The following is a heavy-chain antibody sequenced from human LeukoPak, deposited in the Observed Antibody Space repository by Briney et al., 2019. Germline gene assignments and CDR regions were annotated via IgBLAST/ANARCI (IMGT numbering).Heavy chain of an antibody. CDR1: GYTLTELS. J-gene: IGHJ6*03. D-gene: IGHD2-21*02. CDR3: ARGPYCGGDCYSPYYYYMDV. V-gene: IGHV1-24*01. Sequence: ASVKVSCKVSGYTLTELSMHWVRPAPGKGLEWMGGFDPEDGETIYAQKFQGRVTMTEDTSTDTAYMELSSLRSEDTAVYYCARGPYCGGDCYSPYYYYMDVWGKGTTVTISS. CDR2: FDPEDGET.